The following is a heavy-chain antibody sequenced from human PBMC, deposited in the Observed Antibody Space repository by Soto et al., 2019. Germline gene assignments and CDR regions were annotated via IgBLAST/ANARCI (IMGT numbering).Heavy chain of an antibody. V-gene: IGHV3-11*05. Sequence: QVQLVESGGGLAKPGGSLRLTCAASGFSISDHYMSWIRQAPGKGLEWVSYSSNSGTFTKYADSVKGRFSISRDNAKNSLYLEINSLRGEDTAIYYCARSGDNYNVLDYWGQGTPVTVSS. J-gene: IGHJ4*02. D-gene: IGHD3-10*02. CDR3: ARSGDNYNVLDY. CDR2: SSNSGTFT. CDR1: GFSISDHY.